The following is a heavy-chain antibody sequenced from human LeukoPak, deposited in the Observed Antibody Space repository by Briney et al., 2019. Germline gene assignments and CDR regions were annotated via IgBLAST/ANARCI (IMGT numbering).Heavy chain of an antibody. CDR3: ARSRDSSGWSFVY. CDR2: INPNSGGT. V-gene: IGHV1-2*02. J-gene: IGHJ4*02. CDR1: GYPFTGYY. D-gene: IGHD6-19*01. Sequence: ASVKVSCKASGYPFTGYYIHWVRQAPGQGLEWMGWINPNSGGTNYAQKFQGRVTMTRDTSISTAYMELSRLRSDDTAVYYCARSRDSSGWSFVYWGQGTLVTVSS.